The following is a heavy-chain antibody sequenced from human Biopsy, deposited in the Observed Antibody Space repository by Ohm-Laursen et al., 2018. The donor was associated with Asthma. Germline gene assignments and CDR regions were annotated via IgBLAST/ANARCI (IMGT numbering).Heavy chain of an antibody. D-gene: IGHD3-3*01. CDR3: ARDVMEWYLPAFDF. CDR2: GGSYYDGGLK. V-gene: IGHV3-30-3*01. CDR1: GFTFSSYA. Sequence: SLRLSCTASGFTFSSYAMHWVRQAPGKGLEWVAVGGSYYDGGLKYYADSVNGRFTVSRDASKNTLYLQMNSLRPDDTAVYYCARDVMEWYLPAFDFWGQGTLVTVSS. J-gene: IGHJ4*02.